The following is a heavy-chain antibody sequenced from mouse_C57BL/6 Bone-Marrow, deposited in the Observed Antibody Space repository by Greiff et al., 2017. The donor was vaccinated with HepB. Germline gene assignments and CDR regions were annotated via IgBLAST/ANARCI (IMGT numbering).Heavy chain of an antibody. CDR1: GFSINSDCY. Sequence: EVQLVESGPSLVRASQTLSLTCTVTGFSINSDCYWIWIRQFPGNKLEYIGYTFYSGITYYNPSLESRTYITRDTSKNQFSLKLSSVTTEDTATYYCARFYYYGSSYGVLDVWGTGTTVTVSS. CDR2: TFYSGIT. J-gene: IGHJ1*03. CDR3: ARFYYYGSSYGVLDV. V-gene: IGHV3-3*01. D-gene: IGHD1-1*01.